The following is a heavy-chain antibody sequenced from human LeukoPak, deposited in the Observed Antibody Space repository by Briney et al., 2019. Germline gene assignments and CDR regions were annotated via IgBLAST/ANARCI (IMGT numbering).Heavy chain of an antibody. D-gene: IGHD3-10*01. CDR3: ARHRRLGYYGSGSYSY. J-gene: IGHJ4*02. CDR1: GGSFSGYY. CDR2: INHSGST. V-gene: IGHV4-34*01. Sequence: PSETLSLTCAVYGGSFSGYYWSWIRQPPGKGLEWIGEINHSGSTNYNPSLKSRVTISVDTSKNQFSLKLSSVTAADTAVYYCARHRRLGYYGSGSYSYWGQGTLVTVSS.